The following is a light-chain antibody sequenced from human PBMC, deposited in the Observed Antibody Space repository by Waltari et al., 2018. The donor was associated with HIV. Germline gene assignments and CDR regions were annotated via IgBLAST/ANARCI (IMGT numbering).Light chain of an antibody. CDR1: TIGSKS. J-gene: IGLJ3*02. CDR3: QVWDSSSDLV. V-gene: IGLV3-21*02. CDR2: DDS. Sequence: SYVLTQPPSVSVAPGQTARITCGGNTIGSKSVHWYQQKPGQAPVLVVYDDSDRPSGIPERFSGSNSGNTATLTISRVEAGDEADYYCQVWDSSSDLVFGGGTKLTVL.